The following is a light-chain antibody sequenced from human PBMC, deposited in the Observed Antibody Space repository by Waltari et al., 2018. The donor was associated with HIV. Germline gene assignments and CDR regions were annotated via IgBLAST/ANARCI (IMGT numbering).Light chain of an antibody. CDR1: GGSIGTFY. J-gene: IGLJ1*01. CDR3: QSYDDTTYV. V-gene: IGLV6-57*01. CDR2: END. Sequence: NFMLTQPHSVSGSPGKTLVISCTRNGGSIGTFYVQWYRQRPGSSPTTLNFENDRRPSGVPERFSGSIDSSSNSASLFISGLKTEDEADYYCQSYDDTTYVFGTGTKVTVL.